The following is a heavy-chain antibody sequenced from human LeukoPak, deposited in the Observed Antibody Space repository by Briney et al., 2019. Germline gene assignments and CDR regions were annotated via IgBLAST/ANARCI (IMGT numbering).Heavy chain of an antibody. Sequence: GGSLRLSCAASGFIFSTYSMNGVRQAPGKGLECVSYISNSGSTIYYADFVRGRFTISRDNAKNSLYLQMNSLRDEDTAVYYCARGYGAFDIWGQGTMVTVSS. D-gene: IGHD3-16*01. V-gene: IGHV3-48*02. CDR3: ARGYGAFDI. CDR2: ISNSGSTI. J-gene: IGHJ3*02. CDR1: GFIFSTYS.